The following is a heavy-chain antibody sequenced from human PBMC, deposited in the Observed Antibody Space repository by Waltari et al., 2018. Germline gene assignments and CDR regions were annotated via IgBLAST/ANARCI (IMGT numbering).Heavy chain of an antibody. Sequence: EVQLVESGGGVVQPGGSLVLACAASGFTFNDSTIPWVRQAPGKGLEWVSLISVDGGSTYYADSVKGRFTISRDNRKNSLYLQMNSLRPEDTALYYCLPGSWDHWGQGTLVTVSS. CDR2: ISVDGGST. V-gene: IGHV3-43*02. J-gene: IGHJ4*02. D-gene: IGHD2-15*01. CDR3: LPGSWDH. CDR1: GFTFNDST.